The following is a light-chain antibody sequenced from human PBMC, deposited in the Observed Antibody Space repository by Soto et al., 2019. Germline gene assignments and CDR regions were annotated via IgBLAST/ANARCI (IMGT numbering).Light chain of an antibody. V-gene: IGKV1-39*01. CDR3: QQSFSTPIT. CDR2: AAS. J-gene: IGKJ5*01. CDR1: QSIRSH. Sequence: TQHPSSLSPSVGDRLTLTCLAIQSIRSHLIWYQQRPGKAPKVLIYAASSLQSGVPSRFSGSGSGTDFTLIIIRLQPEDVATYYCQQSFSTPITFGQGTRLEIK.